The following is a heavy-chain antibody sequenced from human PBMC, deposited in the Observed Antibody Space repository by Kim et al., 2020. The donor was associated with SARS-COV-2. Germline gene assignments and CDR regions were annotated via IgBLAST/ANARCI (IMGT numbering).Heavy chain of an antibody. CDR3: ARGRRVVVVVAARWFDP. CDR2: INHSGST. CDR1: GGSFSGYY. J-gene: IGHJ5*02. Sequence: SETLSLTCAVYGGSFSGYYWSWIRQPPGKGLEWIGEINHSGSTNYNPSLKSRVTISVDTSKNQFSLKLSSVTAADTAVYYCARGRRVVVVVAARWFDPWGQGTLVTVSS. V-gene: IGHV4-34*01. D-gene: IGHD2-15*01.